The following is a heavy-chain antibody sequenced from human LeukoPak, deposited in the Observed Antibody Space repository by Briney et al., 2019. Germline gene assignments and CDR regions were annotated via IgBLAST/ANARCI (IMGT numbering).Heavy chain of an antibody. CDR2: ISYDGSNK. V-gene: IGHV3-30*18. CDR1: GFTFSSYG. D-gene: IGHD1-14*01. Sequence: GGSLRLSCAASGFTFSSYGMHWVRQAPGKGLEWVAVISYDGSNKYYADSVKGRFTISRDNSKNTLYLQMNSLRAEDTAVYYCAKPPGIWGQGTLVTVSS. CDR3: AKPPGI. J-gene: IGHJ4*02.